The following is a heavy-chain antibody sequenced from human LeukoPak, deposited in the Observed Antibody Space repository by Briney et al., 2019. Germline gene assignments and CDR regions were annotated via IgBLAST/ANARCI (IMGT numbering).Heavy chain of an antibody. V-gene: IGHV4-31*03. J-gene: IGHJ2*01. CDR1: GGSISSGGYY. D-gene: IGHD3-22*01. CDR3: AGVPDDTSGLRRWYFDL. CDR2: IYYSGST. Sequence: PSQTLSLTCTVSGGSISSGGYYWSWVRQHPGKGLEWIGYIYYSGSTYYNPSLKSRVSISVDTSKNQFSLKLSSVTAADTAVYYCAGVPDDTSGLRRWYFDLWGRGTLVSVSS.